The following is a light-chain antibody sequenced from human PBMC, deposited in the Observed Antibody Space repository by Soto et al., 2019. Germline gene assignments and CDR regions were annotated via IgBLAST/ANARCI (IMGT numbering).Light chain of an antibody. J-gene: IGKJ1*01. CDR2: DAS. Sequence: DIQMTQSPCTLSASVGDRVTITCRASQTISSWLAWYQQKPGKPPRLLIYDASRLESGVPSRFSGSGSGTDFSLTISSLRPDDSATYYCQQYNSYRTFGQGTKV. CDR3: QQYNSYRT. V-gene: IGKV1-5*01. CDR1: QTISSW.